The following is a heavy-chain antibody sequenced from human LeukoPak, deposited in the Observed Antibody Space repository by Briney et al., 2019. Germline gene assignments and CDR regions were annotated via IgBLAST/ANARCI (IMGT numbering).Heavy chain of an antibody. CDR3: ARDVGPAAIGGLYYFDY. V-gene: IGHV3-21*01. D-gene: IGHD2-2*01. Sequence: GGSLRLSCAASGFTFSSYSMNWVRQAPGKGLEWVSSISSSSSYIYYADSVKGRFTISRDNAKNSLYLQMNSLRAEDTAVYYCARDVGPAAIGGLYYFDYWGQGTLVTVSS. J-gene: IGHJ4*02. CDR1: GFTFSSYS. CDR2: ISSSSSYI.